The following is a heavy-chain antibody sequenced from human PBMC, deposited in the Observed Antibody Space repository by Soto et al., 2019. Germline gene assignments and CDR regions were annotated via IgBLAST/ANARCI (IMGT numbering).Heavy chain of an antibody. D-gene: IGHD3-22*01. J-gene: IGHJ4*02. CDR1: GFTFRSYA. Sequence: EVQVVESGGSLVQPGGSLRLSCTASGFTFRSYALSWVRQAPGEGLEWVSSISAGGDITYYADSAKGRFTISRDNSKSTLWLQMNSLRAEDTALFYCAKGRLAYSSSPFDYWGQGTLVTVSS. V-gene: IGHV3-23*04. CDR3: AKGRLAYSSSPFDY. CDR2: ISAGGDIT.